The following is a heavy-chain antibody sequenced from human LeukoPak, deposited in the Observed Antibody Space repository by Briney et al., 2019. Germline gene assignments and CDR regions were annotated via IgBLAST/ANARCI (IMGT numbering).Heavy chain of an antibody. CDR1: GFTFNSYW. J-gene: IGHJ4*02. CDR2: INNDGSST. CDR3: ALRYCTSTSCYPYFDY. V-gene: IGHV3-74*01. D-gene: IGHD2-2*01. Sequence: GGSLRLSCAASGFTFNSYWMHWVRQAPGKGLVWVSRINNDGSSTNYADSVKGRFTTSRDNAKNTLYLQMNSLRAEDTAVYYCALRYCTSTSCYPYFDYWAREPWSPSP.